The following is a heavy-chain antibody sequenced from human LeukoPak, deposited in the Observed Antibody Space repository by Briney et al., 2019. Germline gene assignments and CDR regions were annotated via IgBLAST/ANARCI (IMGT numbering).Heavy chain of an antibody. V-gene: IGHV3-23*01. CDR3: AKDSAYYYGSGSYTDY. J-gene: IGHJ4*02. CDR2: ISGSGGST. CDR1: GFTFSSYA. Sequence: GGSLRLSCAASGFTFSSYAMSWVRQAPGKVLEWVSAISGSGGSTYYADSVKGRFTISRDNAKNTLYMQMNSLRAEDTAVYYCAKDSAYYYGSGSYTDYWGQGTLVTVSS. D-gene: IGHD3-10*01.